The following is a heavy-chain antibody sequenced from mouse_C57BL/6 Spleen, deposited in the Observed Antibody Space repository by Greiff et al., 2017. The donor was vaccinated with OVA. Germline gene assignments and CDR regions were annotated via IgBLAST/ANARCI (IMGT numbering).Heavy chain of an antibody. D-gene: IGHD1-1*01. J-gene: IGHJ4*01. V-gene: IGHV1-64*01. CDR1: GYTFTSYW. CDR2: IHPNSGST. CDR3: AREYYYGSSYNAMDY. Sequence: QVQLQQPGAELVKPGASVKLSCKASGYTFTSYWMHWVKQRPGQGLEWIGMIHPNSGSTNYNEKFKSKATLTVVKSSSTAYMQLSSLTSEDSAVYYGAREYYYGSSYNAMDYWGQGTSVTVSS.